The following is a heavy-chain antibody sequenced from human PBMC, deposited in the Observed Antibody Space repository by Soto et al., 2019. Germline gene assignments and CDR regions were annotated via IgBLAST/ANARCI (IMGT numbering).Heavy chain of an antibody. D-gene: IGHD3-10*01. CDR2: IYYSGST. CDR3: ARPVSGSGSHPVDFYYGMDV. CDR1: GGSISSSSYY. J-gene: IGHJ6*02. V-gene: IGHV4-39*01. Sequence: QLQLQESGPGLVKPSETLSLTCTVSGGSISSSSYYWGWIRQPPGKGLEWIGSIYYSGSTYYNPSLKSRVTISEDTSKNQFSLKLSSVTAADTAVYYCARPVSGSGSHPVDFYYGMDVWGQGTTVTVSS.